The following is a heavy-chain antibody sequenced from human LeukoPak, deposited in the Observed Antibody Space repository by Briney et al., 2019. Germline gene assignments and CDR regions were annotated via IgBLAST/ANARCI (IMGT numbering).Heavy chain of an antibody. V-gene: IGHV4-59*01. J-gene: IGHJ3*02. CDR2: IYYSGST. Sequence: SETLPLTCTVSGGSISSYYWSWIRQPPGKGLEWIGYIYYSGSTNYNPSLKSRVTISVDTSKNQFSLKLSSVTAADTAVYYCARDRRDDLDAFDIWGQGTMVTVSS. CDR1: GGSISSYY. D-gene: IGHD1-1*01. CDR3: ARDRRDDLDAFDI.